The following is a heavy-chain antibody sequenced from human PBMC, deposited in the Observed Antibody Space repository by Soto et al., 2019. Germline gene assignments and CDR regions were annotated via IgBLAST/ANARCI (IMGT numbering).Heavy chain of an antibody. CDR2: ISWNSGSI. CDR3: AKGVLNPSDAFDI. Sequence: EVQLVESGGGLVQPGRSLRLSCAASGFTFDDYAMHWVRQAPGKGLEWVSGISWNSGSIGYADSVKGRFTISRDNAKNSLYLQMNSLRAEDTALYYCAKGVLNPSDAFDIWGQGTMVTVSS. V-gene: IGHV3-9*01. CDR1: GFTFDDYA. J-gene: IGHJ3*02.